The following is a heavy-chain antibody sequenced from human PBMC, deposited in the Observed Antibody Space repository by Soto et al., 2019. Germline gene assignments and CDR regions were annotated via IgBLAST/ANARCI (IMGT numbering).Heavy chain of an antibody. J-gene: IGHJ4*02. CDR2: INTYNGNT. CDR1: GYTFTNYG. D-gene: IGHD2-15*01. Sequence: QVQLVQSGAEVKKPGASVQGSCKASGYTFTNYGINWVRQAPGQGLEWMGWINTYNGNTNFAQRLQGRVTSTTEASTSTAYMELSSLRSDDTAVYYCARCSSPVDFYYWGQGILVTVSS. CDR3: ARCSSPVDFYY. V-gene: IGHV1-18*01.